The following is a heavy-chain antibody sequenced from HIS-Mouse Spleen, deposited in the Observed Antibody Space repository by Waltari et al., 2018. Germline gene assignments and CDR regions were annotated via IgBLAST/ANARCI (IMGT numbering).Heavy chain of an antibody. CDR3: ARIAEGYSSGWYAFDY. CDR1: GFSLSPSGMC. J-gene: IGHJ4*02. V-gene: IGHV2-70*15. Sequence: QVTLRESGPALVKPTQTLTLTCTFSGFSLSPSGMCVSWILQPPGKALEWLARIDWDDDKYYSTSLKTRLTISKDTSKKQVVLTMTNMDPVDTATYYCARIAEGYSSGWYAFDYWGQGTLVTVSS. CDR2: IDWDDDK. D-gene: IGHD6-19*01.